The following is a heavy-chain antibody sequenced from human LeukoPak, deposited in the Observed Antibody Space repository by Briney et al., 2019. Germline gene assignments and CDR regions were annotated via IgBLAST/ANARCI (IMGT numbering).Heavy chain of an antibody. CDR2: INPNNGGT. CDR3: AKIVGDILTGYYREFDP. J-gene: IGHJ5*02. Sequence: ASVKVSCKASGYSFTGYYLHWVRQAPGQGLEWMGWINPNNGGTNYAQKFQSRVTMTRDTFISTAYMELSRLRSDDTAIYYCAKIVGDILTGYYREFDPWGQGTLVTVSS. D-gene: IGHD3-9*01. V-gene: IGHV1-2*02. CDR1: GYSFTGYY.